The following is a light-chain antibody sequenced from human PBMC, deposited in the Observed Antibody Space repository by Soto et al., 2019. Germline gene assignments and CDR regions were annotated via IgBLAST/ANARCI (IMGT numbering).Light chain of an antibody. CDR2: DAS. CDR1: QSISNY. Sequence: EIVLTQSPATLSLSPGDRATLSCRASQSISNYLLWYQQKPGQAPSLLIYDASNRAAGIPARFSGSGSGTDFTLTISSLEPEEFGIYYCQQRSNRPPLTFGGGTKVEIK. V-gene: IGKV3-11*01. CDR3: QQRSNRPPLT. J-gene: IGKJ4*02.